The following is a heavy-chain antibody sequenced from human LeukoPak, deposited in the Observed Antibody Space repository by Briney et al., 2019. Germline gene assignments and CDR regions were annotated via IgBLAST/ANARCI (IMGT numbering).Heavy chain of an antibody. CDR3: ARDPSAFAGYLDS. CDR1: GDSIRSYY. V-gene: IGHV4-4*07. J-gene: IGHJ4*02. CDR2: IYPSGGT. D-gene: IGHD6-13*01. Sequence: PSETLSLTCTVSGDSIRSYYWNWIRQSAGKGLDWIGRIYPSGGTAQYNPSLRSRVTMSLDTSTNHFSLNLTSVTAADTAVYYCARDPSAFAGYLDSWGRGILVTVSS.